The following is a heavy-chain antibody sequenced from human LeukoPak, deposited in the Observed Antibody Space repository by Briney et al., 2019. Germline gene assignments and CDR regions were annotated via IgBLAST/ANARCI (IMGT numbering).Heavy chain of an antibody. V-gene: IGHV1-2*02. CDR1: GYTFTSYG. CDR2: INPNSGGT. D-gene: IGHD1-7*01. Sequence: GASVKVSCKASGYTFTSYGISWVRQAPGQGLEWMGWINPNSGGTNYAQKFQGRVTMTRDTSISTAYMELSRLRSDDTAVYYCARGDWNSNWFDPWGQGTLVTVSS. J-gene: IGHJ5*02. CDR3: ARGDWNSNWFDP.